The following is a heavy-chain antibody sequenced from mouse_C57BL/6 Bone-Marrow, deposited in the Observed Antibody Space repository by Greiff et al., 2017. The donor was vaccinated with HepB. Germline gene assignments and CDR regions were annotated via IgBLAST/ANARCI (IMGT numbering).Heavy chain of an antibody. CDR1: GYAFSSYW. CDR3: ARGYGSTHFDY. J-gene: IGHJ2*01. V-gene: IGHV1-80*01. Sequence: LQESGAELVKPGASVKISCKASGYAFSSYWMNWVKQRPGKGLEWIGQIYPGDGDTNYNGKFKGKATLTADKSSSTAYMQLSSLTSEDSAVYFCARGYGSTHFDYWGQGTTLTVSS. CDR2: IYPGDGDT. D-gene: IGHD1-1*01.